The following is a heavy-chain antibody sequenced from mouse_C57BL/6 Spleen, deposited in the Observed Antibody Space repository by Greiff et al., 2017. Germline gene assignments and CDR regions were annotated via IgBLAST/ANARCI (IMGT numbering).Heavy chain of an antibody. V-gene: IGHV1-22*01. CDR1: GYTFTDYN. Sequence: VQLQQSGPELVKPGASVKMSCKASGYTFTDYNMHWVKQSHGKSLEWIGYINPNNGGTSYNQKFKGKATLTVNKSSSTAYMELRSLTSEDSAVYYCARGGYYSNYDYFDYWGQGTTLTVSS. D-gene: IGHD2-5*01. CDR2: INPNNGGT. J-gene: IGHJ2*01. CDR3: ARGGYYSNYDYFDY.